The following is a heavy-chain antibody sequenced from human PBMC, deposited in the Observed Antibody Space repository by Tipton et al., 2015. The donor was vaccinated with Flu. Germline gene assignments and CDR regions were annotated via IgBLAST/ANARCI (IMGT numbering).Heavy chain of an antibody. CDR2: IKQDGSER. V-gene: IGHV3-7*01. CDR1: GFTFSDYW. Sequence: VQLVQSGGGLVQPGGSLRLSCAASGFTFSDYWMAWVRQAPGKGLEWVANIKQDGSERYYVDSVKGRFTISRDNAKNSLFLQMNSLRAEDTAVYYCVRKGFGDYWGQGTLVTVSA. D-gene: IGHD3-10*01. J-gene: IGHJ4*02. CDR3: VRKGFGDY.